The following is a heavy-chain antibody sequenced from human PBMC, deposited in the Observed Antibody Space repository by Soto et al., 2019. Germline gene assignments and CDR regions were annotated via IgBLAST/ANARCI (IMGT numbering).Heavy chain of an antibody. CDR1: GFTISHYW. Sequence: LRLSCAASGFTISHYWMHWVRQAPGKGLLWVSYIHSDGTTTGYADSVKGRFTISRDNAKNTLYLQMNSLAIDNTAMYYCAREHSPSHAVGATLAYWGQGSLVTVSS. D-gene: IGHD1-26*01. CDR2: IHSDGTTT. J-gene: IGHJ4*02. CDR3: AREHSPSHAVGATLAY. V-gene: IGHV3-74*01.